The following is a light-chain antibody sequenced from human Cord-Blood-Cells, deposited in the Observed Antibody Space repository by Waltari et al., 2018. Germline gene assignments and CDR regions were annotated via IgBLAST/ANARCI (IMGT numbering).Light chain of an antibody. J-gene: IGKJ1*01. Sequence: EIVMTQSPATLSVSTGERANLSCRASQSVSSDLAWYQQKPGKAPRLLIYGASTRATGIPARFSGSGSGTEFTLTISSLQSEDFAVYYCQQYNNWWTFGQGTKVEIK. CDR1: QSVSSD. CDR2: GAS. CDR3: QQYNNWWT. V-gene: IGKV3-15*01.